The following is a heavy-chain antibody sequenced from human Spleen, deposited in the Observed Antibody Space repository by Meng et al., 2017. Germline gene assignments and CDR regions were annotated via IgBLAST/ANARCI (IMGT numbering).Heavy chain of an antibody. Sequence: QVQLQESGRGLGKPSQTLSPTCTVSGSSISNADYSWSWFRQPPGKGLEWIGYIYYSGSTYYNPSLRSRVVISVDTSKNQFSLKLNAVSAADTAVYFCARVGGCSGGSCSHRLFDNWGQGTLVTVSS. CDR3: ARVGGCSGGSCSHRLFDN. D-gene: IGHD2-15*01. V-gene: IGHV4-30-4*08. J-gene: IGHJ4*02. CDR2: IYYSGST. CDR1: GSSISNADYS.